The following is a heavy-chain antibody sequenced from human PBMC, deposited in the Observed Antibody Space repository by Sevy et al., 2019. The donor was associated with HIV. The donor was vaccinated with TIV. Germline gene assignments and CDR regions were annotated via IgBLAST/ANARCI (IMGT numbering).Heavy chain of an antibody. V-gene: IGHV4-59*01. CDR3: ARSLNHYDSSGYQMGFDY. D-gene: IGHD3-22*01. CDR1: GGSFSGYY. J-gene: IGHJ4*02. CDR2: IYDSGRT. Sequence: SETLFLTCTVSGGSFSGYYWSWIRQPPGKGLEWIGYIYDSGRTNYNPSLKSRVTISVDTSKKQFSLKLNSVTAADTAVYYCARSLNHYDSSGYQMGFDYWGQGTLVTVSS.